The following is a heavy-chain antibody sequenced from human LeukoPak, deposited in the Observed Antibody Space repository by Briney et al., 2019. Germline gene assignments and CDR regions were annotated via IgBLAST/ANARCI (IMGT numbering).Heavy chain of an antibody. J-gene: IGHJ5*02. CDR1: GYSFTGYY. V-gene: IGHV1-2*02. Sequence: GASVKVSCKASGYSFTGYYMHWVRQALGQGLEWMGWINPNSGGTNYAQKFQGRVTMTRDTSISTAYMELSRLRSDDTAVYYCARDREIAAARWFDPWGQGTLVTVSS. CDR2: INPNSGGT. D-gene: IGHD6-13*01. CDR3: ARDREIAAARWFDP.